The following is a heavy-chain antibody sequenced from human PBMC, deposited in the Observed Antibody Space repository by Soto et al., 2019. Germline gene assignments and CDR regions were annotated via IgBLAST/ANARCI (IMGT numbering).Heavy chain of an antibody. CDR2: IIPLLETP. CDR3: AKAGATGVFYY. J-gene: IGHJ4*02. V-gene: IGHV1-69*18. Sequence: QVQLVQSGTEVRKPGSSVKVSCKASGDSFSTSTFSWVRQTPGQGLEWMGTIIPLLETPDYAQNFQGGVTITADESTSTVYMELSSLRSEDAAVYYCAKAGATGVFYYCGQGTLVIVSS. CDR1: GDSFSTST. D-gene: IGHD3-10*01.